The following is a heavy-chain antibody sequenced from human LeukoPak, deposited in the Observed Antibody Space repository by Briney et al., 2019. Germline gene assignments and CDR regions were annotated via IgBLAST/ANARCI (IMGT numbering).Heavy chain of an antibody. Sequence: SQTLSLTCAVSGGSISSGGYSWSWIRQPPGKGLEWIGYIYHSGSTYYNPSLKSRVTISVDRSKNQFSLKLSSVTAADTAVYYCARGSSSSWLGWFDPWGQGTLVTVSS. CDR2: IYHSGST. V-gene: IGHV4-30-2*01. D-gene: IGHD6-13*01. CDR3: ARGSSSSWLGWFDP. J-gene: IGHJ5*02. CDR1: GGSISSGGYS.